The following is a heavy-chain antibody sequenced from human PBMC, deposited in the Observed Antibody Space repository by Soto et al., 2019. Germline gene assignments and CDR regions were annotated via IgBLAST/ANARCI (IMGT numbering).Heavy chain of an antibody. CDR3: AKDVSPLAYCGDDCHPVVGYFDY. D-gene: IGHD2-21*02. J-gene: IGHJ4*02. CDR2: MSYDGSNK. Sequence: PGGSLRLSCAASGFTFGSYGMHWVRQAPGKGLEWVAVMSYDGSNKYYGDSVKGRFTISRDNSKNTLYLQMNRLRPEDTAVYYCAKDVSPLAYCGDDCHPVVGYFDYWGQGTLVTVSS. V-gene: IGHV3-30*18. CDR1: GFTFGSYG.